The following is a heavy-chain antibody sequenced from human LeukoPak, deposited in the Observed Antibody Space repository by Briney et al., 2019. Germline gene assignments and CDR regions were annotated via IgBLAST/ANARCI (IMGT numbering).Heavy chain of an antibody. CDR1: GYTFTGYY. Sequence: ASVKVSCKASGYTFTGYYMHWVRQAPGQGLEWMGRIIPILGIANYAQKFQGRVTITVDKSTSTAYMELSSLRSEDTAVYYCARQVVVTARNWFDPWGQGTLVTVSS. CDR2: IIPILGIA. J-gene: IGHJ5*02. D-gene: IGHD2-21*02. V-gene: IGHV1-69*02. CDR3: ARQVVVTARNWFDP.